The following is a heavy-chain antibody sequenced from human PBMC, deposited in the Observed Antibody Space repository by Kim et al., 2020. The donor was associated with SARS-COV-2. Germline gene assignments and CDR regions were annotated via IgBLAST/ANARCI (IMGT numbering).Heavy chain of an antibody. D-gene: IGHD6-19*01. V-gene: IGHV3-23*01. CDR3: AKDLFTSSGWKPDFDY. CDR2: ISGSGGST. J-gene: IGHJ4*02. CDR1: GFTFSSYA. Sequence: GGSLRLSCAASGFTFSSYAMSWVRQAPGKGLEWVSAISGSGGSTYYADSVKGRFTISRDNSKNTLYLQMNSLRAEDTAVYYCAKDLFTSSGWKPDFDYWGQGTLVTVSS.